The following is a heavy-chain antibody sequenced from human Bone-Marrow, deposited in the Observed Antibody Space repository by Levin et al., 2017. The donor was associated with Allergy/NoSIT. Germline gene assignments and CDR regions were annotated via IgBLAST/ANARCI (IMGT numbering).Heavy chain of an antibody. J-gene: IGHJ3*02. CDR2: IYWNDDK. D-gene: IGHD3-10*01. V-gene: IGHV2-5*01. Sequence: SGPTLVKPTQTLTLTCTFSGFSLSTSGVGVGWIRQPPGKALEWLALIYWNDDKRYSPSLKSRLTITKDTSKNQVVLTMTNMDPVDTATYYCAHRRLWFGSGGAFDIWGQGTMVTVSS. CDR3: AHRRLWFGSGGAFDI. CDR1: GFSLSTSGVG.